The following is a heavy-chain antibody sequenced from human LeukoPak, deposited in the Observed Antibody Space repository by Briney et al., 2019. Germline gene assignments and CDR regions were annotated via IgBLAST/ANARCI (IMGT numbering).Heavy chain of an antibody. CDR2: ISSSSSTI. V-gene: IGHV3-48*01. CDR3: ARDPWYCSGGSCYFFDY. J-gene: IGHJ4*02. D-gene: IGHD2-15*01. CDR1: GFTFSSYS. Sequence: PGGSLRLSCAASGFTFSSYSMNWVRQAPGKGLEWVSYISSSSSTIYYADSVKGRFTISRDNAKNSLYLQMNSLRAEDTAVYYCARDPWYCSGGSCYFFDYWGQGTLVTVSS.